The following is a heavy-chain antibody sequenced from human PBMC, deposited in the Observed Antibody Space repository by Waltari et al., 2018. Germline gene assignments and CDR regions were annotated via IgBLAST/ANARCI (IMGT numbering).Heavy chain of an antibody. D-gene: IGHD6-13*01. CDR3: ARVTIAAAGRLRGGMDV. V-gene: IGHV1-69*11. J-gene: IGHJ6*02. Sequence: QVQLVQSGAEVKKPGSSVKVSCKASGGTFSSYAISWVRQAPGQGLEWMGRIRPIIGTANDAQKFQGRVTITADESTSTAYMELSSLRSEDTAVYYCARVTIAAAGRLRGGMDVWGQGTTVTVSS. CDR1: GGTFSSYA. CDR2: IRPIIGTA.